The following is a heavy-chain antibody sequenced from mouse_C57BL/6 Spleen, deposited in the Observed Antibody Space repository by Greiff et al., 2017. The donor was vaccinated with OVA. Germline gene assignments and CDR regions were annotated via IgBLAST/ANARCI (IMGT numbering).Heavy chain of an antibody. Sequence: VQLQQSDAELVKPGASVKISCKVSGYTFTDHTIHWMKQRPEQGLEWIGYIYPRDGSTKYNEKFKGKATLTADKSSSTAYMQLNSLTSEDSAVYVCARYGAYYSNYVGYYFDYWGQGTTLTVSS. CDR3: ARYGAYYSNYVGYYFDY. V-gene: IGHV1-78*01. D-gene: IGHD2-5*01. CDR1: GYTFTDHT. J-gene: IGHJ2*01. CDR2: IYPRDGST.